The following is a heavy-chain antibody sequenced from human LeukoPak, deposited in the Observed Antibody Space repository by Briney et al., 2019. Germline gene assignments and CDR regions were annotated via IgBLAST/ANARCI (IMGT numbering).Heavy chain of an antibody. CDR2: ISGSGGIT. Sequence: GGSLRLSCAASGFTFSTYGMSWVRQAPGKGLEWVSAISGSGGITYYADSVKGRFTISRDNSKNTLYLQMNSLRAEDTAVYYCAKAARTDYDILTGYYNQRGEYSFDYWGQGTLVTVSS. CDR1: GFTFSTYG. CDR3: AKAARTDYDILTGYYNQRGEYSFDY. D-gene: IGHD3-9*01. J-gene: IGHJ4*02. V-gene: IGHV3-23*01.